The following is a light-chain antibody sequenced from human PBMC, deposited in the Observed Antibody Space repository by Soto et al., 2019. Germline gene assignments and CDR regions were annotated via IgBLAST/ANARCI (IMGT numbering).Light chain of an antibody. Sequence: QSALTQPPSASGSPGQSVTISCTGTSSDVGGYNFVSWYQQHPGKAPKLMIYEVSERPSGVPDRFSGSKSGNTASLTVSGLQAEEAADYYCSSYAGSNIVVFGGGTKLTVL. CDR3: SSYAGSNIVV. CDR1: SSDVGGYNF. CDR2: EVS. V-gene: IGLV2-8*01. J-gene: IGLJ2*01.